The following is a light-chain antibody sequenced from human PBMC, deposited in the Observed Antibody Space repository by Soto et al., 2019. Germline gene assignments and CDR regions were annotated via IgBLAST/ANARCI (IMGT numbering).Light chain of an antibody. CDR1: QSIRSL. CDR2: DAS. Sequence: DIQMTQSPSTLSASVGDRVTITCRASQSIRSLLAWYQQKPGKAPKLLIYDASSLESGVPSRFSGSGSGTEFTLTISSLQPDDFATYYCQQYNSYSGTFGQGTRWIS. V-gene: IGKV1-5*01. CDR3: QQYNSYSGT. J-gene: IGKJ1*01.